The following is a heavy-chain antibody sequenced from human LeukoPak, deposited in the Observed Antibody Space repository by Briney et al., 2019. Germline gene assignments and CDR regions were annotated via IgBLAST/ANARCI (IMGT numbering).Heavy chain of an antibody. CDR2: IIPIFGTA. V-gene: IGHV1-69*13. D-gene: IGHD2-2*01. Sequence: SVKVSCKASGGTFSSYAISWVRQAPGQGLEWMGGIIPIFGTANYAQKFQGRVTITADESTSTAYMELSSLRSEDTAVYYCARDPGIVVVPAAHPTNNDYWGQGTLVTVSS. J-gene: IGHJ4*02. CDR3: ARDPGIVVVPAAHPTNNDY. CDR1: GGTFSSYA.